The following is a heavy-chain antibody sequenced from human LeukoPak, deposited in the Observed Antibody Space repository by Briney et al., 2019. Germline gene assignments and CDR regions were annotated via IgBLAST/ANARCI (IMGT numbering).Heavy chain of an antibody. J-gene: IGHJ3*02. CDR2: VYYSGST. Sequence: WETLSLTCTVSGGSISGRSYYWGWIRQPPGKGLEWIGSVYYSGSTYYNPSLKSRVTISVDTSKNQFSLRLSSVTAADTAVYYCARRNDVFDIWGQGTMVTVSS. CDR3: ARRNDVFDI. V-gene: IGHV4-39*01. CDR1: GGSISGRSYY.